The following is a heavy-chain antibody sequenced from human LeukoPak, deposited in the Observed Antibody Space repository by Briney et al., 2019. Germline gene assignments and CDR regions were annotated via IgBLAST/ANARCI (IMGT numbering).Heavy chain of an antibody. V-gene: IGHV3-21*01. CDR3: ARDRPTLTGYYPFDY. D-gene: IGHD3-9*01. CDR2: ISSSSSYI. J-gene: IGHJ4*02. Sequence: GGSLRLSCAASGFTFSSYSVNWVRQAPGKGLEWVSSISSSSSYIYYADSVKGRFTISRDNAKNSLYLQMNSLRAEDTAVYYCARDRPTLTGYYPFDYWGQGTLVTVSS. CDR1: GFTFSSYS.